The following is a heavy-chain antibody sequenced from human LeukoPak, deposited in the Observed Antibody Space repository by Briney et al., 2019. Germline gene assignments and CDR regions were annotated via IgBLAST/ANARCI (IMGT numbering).Heavy chain of an antibody. Sequence: SETLSLTCTVSGGSISSYYWSWIRQPPGKGLEWIGYIYYSGSTNYNPSLKSRVTTSVDTSKNQFSLKLSSVTAADTAVYYCARTTLYGDYEVFDYWGQGTLVTVSS. V-gene: IGHV4-59*01. D-gene: IGHD4-17*01. CDR1: GGSISSYY. CDR3: ARTTLYGDYEVFDY. CDR2: IYYSGST. J-gene: IGHJ4*02.